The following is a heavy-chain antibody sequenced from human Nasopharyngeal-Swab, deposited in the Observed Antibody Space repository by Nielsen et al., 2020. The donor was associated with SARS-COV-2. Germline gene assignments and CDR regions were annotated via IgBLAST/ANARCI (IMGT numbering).Heavy chain of an antibody. D-gene: IGHD6-13*01. V-gene: IGHV4-31*03. CDR1: GGSISSGGYY. CDR2: IYYSGST. J-gene: IGHJ4*02. CDR3: ARGLIAAAGHDY. Sequence: SETLSLTCTVSGGSISSGGYYWSWIRQHPGKGLEWIGYIYYSGSTYYNPSLKSRVTISADTSKNQFSLKLSSVTAADTAVYYCARGLIAAAGHDYWGQGTLVTVSS.